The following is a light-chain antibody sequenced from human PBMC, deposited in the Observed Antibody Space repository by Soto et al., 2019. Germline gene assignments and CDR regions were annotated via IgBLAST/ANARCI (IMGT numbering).Light chain of an antibody. CDR1: QSSDTN. Sequence: IVMTQSPGTLSVARGEISTLSCRTKQSSDTNLAWYQQKPGQAPRLLIFGASTRATGIPDRFSGSGSGTEFTLTITRLESEDFALYYCQQYNNSPPWTFGQGTKVDIK. CDR2: GAS. J-gene: IGKJ1*01. V-gene: IGKV3D-15*01. CDR3: QQYNNSPPWT.